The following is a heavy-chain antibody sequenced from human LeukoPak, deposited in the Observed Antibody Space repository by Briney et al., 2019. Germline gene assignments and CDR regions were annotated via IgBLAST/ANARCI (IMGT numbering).Heavy chain of an antibody. CDR3: ARQYASGQYYFDY. V-gene: IGHV3-23*01. CDR1: GFTFSSYA. D-gene: IGHD3-10*01. Sequence: GGSLRLSCAASGFTFSSYAMAWVRQAPGKGLEWVSTISASAASTYYADSVKGRFTISRANSKNTLFLQMNSLRAEDTAVYYCARQYASGQYYFDYWGQGALLTVSS. CDR2: ISASAAST. J-gene: IGHJ4*02.